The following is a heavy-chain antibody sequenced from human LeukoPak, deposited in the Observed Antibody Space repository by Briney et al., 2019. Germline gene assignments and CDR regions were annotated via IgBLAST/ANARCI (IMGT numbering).Heavy chain of an antibody. Sequence: ASVKVSCKASGYTFTSYYMHWVRQAPGQGLEWMGIINPSGGSTSYAQKFQGRVTMTRDMSTSTVYMELSSLRSDDTAVYYCAREEASMKFDWGQGTLVTVPS. CDR1: GYTFTSYY. CDR3: AREEASMKFD. V-gene: IGHV1-46*01. CDR2: INPSGGST. J-gene: IGHJ4*02.